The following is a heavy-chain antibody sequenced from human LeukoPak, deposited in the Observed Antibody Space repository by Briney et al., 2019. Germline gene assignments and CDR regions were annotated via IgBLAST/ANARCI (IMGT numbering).Heavy chain of an antibody. Sequence: SVKVSCKASGGTFSSYAISWVRQAPGQGLEWMGGIIPIFGTANYAQKFQGRVTITADESTSTAYMELSSLRSEDTAVYYCARDSRPDNWNFPSHFDYWGQGTLVTVSS. CDR2: IIPIFGTA. CDR3: ARDSRPDNWNFPSHFDY. J-gene: IGHJ4*02. V-gene: IGHV1-69*13. D-gene: IGHD1-7*01. CDR1: GGTFSSYA.